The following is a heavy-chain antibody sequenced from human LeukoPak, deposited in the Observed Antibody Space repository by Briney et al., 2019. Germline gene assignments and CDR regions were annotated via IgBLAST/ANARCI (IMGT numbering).Heavy chain of an antibody. V-gene: IGHV3-64*01. D-gene: IGHD1-1*01. CDR1: GFTFSDYA. CDR3: ARSPPGRTNWNYYDY. CDR2: IGPIGVYT. J-gene: IGHJ4*02. Sequence: GGSLRLSCAASGFTFSDYAMLWVRQAPGKGLEFVSVIGPIGVYTYYANSVKGRFTISRDNSKSTVSLQMVSLRDEDMAVYYSARSPPGRTNWNYYDYWGRGTLVTVSS.